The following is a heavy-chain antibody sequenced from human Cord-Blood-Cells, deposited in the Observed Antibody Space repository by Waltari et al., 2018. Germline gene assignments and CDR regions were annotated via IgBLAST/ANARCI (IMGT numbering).Heavy chain of an antibody. D-gene: IGHD6-19*01. Sequence: QVQLVQSGAEVKKPGASVKVSCKASGYTFPSYAMHWVIEAPGQRLEGMGWINAGNGNTKYSQKFQGRVTITRETSARTAYMELSSLRSEDTAVYYCARGYSSGWFDYWGQGTLVTVSS. CDR2: INAGNGNT. CDR3: ARGYSSGWFDY. CDR1: GYTFPSYA. V-gene: IGHV1-3*01. J-gene: IGHJ4*02.